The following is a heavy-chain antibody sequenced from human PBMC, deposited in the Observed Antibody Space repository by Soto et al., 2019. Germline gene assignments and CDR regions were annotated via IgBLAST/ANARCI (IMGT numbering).Heavy chain of an antibody. Sequence: QVQLQESGPGLVKPSETLSLTCTVSGGSISSYYWSWIRQPPGKGLEWIGYIYYSGSTNYNPSLKSRVTISVDTSKNQFSLKLSSVTAADTAVYYCARHVGDIVVVPAATSYWFDPWGQGTLVTVSS. CDR2: IYYSGST. J-gene: IGHJ5*02. D-gene: IGHD2-2*01. CDR3: ARHVGDIVVVPAATSYWFDP. CDR1: GGSISSYY. V-gene: IGHV4-59*08.